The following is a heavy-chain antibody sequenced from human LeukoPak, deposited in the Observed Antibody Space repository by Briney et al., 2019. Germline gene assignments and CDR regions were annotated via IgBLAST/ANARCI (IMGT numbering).Heavy chain of an antibody. D-gene: IGHD3-10*01. J-gene: IGHJ3*02. CDR3: ARRGPVLNTISNAFDI. CDR2: FSYSGNT. V-gene: IGHV4-39*01. CDR1: GGSITWSSDY. Sequence: SETLSLTCHVSGGSITWSSDYGGWIRQPPGEGLEWFRRFSYSGNTFYNPSLRSRVTISADSSKNYFSLKLSCVTAADAAVYYCARRGPVLNTISNAFDIWGQGKVVTVSS.